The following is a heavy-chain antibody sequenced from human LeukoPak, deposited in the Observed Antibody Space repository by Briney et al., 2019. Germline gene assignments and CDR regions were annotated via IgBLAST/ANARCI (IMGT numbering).Heavy chain of an antibody. CDR2: ISGSGVNT. J-gene: IGHJ4*02. CDR1: GFTFSSYW. CDR3: AKSFGPVIAAAGTGAD. Sequence: PGGSLRLSCAASGFTFSSYWMSWVRQAPGKGLEWVSVISGSGVNTYYADSVTGRFTISRDNSKNTLYLQMNSLRAEDTAVYYCAKSFGPVIAAAGTGADWGQGILVTVSS. D-gene: IGHD6-13*01. V-gene: IGHV3-23*01.